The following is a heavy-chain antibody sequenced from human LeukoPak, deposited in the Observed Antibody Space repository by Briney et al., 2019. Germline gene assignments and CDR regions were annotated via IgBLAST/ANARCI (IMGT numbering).Heavy chain of an antibody. CDR1: GFTFSSYG. CDR3: AKDRPPHSNGWYCFDF. Sequence: GGSLRLSCAASGFTFSSYGMHWVRQAPGKGLEGVAFIRYDGRNKNYADSVKGRFTISRDNSKNTLYLQMNSLRPEDTAVYYCAKDRPPHSNGWYCFDFWGQGALVTVSS. V-gene: IGHV3-30*02. CDR2: IRYDGRNK. D-gene: IGHD6-19*01. J-gene: IGHJ4*02.